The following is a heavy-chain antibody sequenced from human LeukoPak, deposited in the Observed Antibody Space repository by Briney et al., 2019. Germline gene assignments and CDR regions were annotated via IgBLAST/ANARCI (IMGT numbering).Heavy chain of an antibody. Sequence: SETLSLTCTVSGGSISSYYSSWIRQPPGKGLEWIGYTYYIGSTNYTPPLKSRVTISVDTSKNQFSLKLSSVTAADTAVYYCARHGSQYYYDSSGYYNWFDPWGQGTLVTVSS. CDR2: TYYIGST. D-gene: IGHD3-22*01. CDR1: GGSISSYY. J-gene: IGHJ5*02. CDR3: ARHGSQYYYDSSGYYNWFDP. V-gene: IGHV4-59*08.